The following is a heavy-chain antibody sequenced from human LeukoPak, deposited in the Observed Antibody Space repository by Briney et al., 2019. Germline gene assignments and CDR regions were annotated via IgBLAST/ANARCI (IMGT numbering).Heavy chain of an antibody. J-gene: IGHJ6*02. CDR2: ISGGGDIT. D-gene: IGHD1-26*01. Sequence: PGGSLRLSCAASGFNFANHAMSWVRQTPGKGLEWVSAISGGGDITYYADSVTGRFTISRDNSKDTLFLQMHSLRPGDTAVYYCAKDKGWGYSAYDCYGMDVWGQGTTVTVSS. V-gene: IGHV3-23*01. CDR3: AKDKGWGYSAYDCYGMDV. CDR1: GFNFANHA.